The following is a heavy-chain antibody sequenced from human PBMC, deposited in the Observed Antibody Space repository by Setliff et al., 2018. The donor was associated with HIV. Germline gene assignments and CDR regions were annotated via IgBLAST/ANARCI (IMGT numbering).Heavy chain of an antibody. CDR1: GGSISGSSYY. CDR2: IYYSGST. J-gene: IGHJ3*02. Sequence: SETLSLTCTVSGGSISGSSYYWGWIRQPPGKGLEWIGNIYYSGSTYYNPSLKSRVTISVDTSQNQFSLNLTSVTAADTAVYYCARLGYSGSLVGAFDIWGHGTMVTVSS. V-gene: IGHV4-39*01. D-gene: IGHD1-26*01. CDR3: ARLGYSGSLVGAFDI.